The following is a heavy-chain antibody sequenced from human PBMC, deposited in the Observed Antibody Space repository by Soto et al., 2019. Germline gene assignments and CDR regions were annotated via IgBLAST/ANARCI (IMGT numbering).Heavy chain of an antibody. V-gene: IGHV4-39*01. J-gene: IGHJ4*02. CDR1: GGSISSSSYY. CDR3: ASPKVDKAMVYDY. D-gene: IGHD5-18*01. CDR2: IYYSGST. Sequence: PSETLSLTCTVSGGSISSSSYYWGWIRQPPGKGLEWIGSIYYSGSTYYNPSLKSRVTISVDTSKNQLSLKLSSVTAADTAVYYCASPKVDKAMVYDYWGQGTLVTVS.